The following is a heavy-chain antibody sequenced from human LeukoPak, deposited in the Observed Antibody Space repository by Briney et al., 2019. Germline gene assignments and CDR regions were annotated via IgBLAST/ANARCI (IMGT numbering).Heavy chain of an antibody. J-gene: IGHJ3*02. D-gene: IGHD5-24*01. Sequence: GGSLRLSCAASGFTVSSNYMSWVRQAPGKGLEWVSVIYSGGSTDYKDSVKDRFIISRDNSRNTLYLQMNSLRAEDTAVYYCAKEMATMNAFDIWGQGTMVTVSS. CDR3: AKEMATMNAFDI. CDR2: IYSGGST. V-gene: IGHV3-66*01. CDR1: GFTVSSNY.